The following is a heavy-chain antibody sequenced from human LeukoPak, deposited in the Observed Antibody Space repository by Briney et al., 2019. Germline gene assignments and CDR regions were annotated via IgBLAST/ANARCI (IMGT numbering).Heavy chain of an antibody. D-gene: IGHD4-17*01. J-gene: IGHJ4*02. Sequence: GASVKVSCKASGYTFTDFYLHWVRQAPGQGLEWLGWINPKSGGTKYAQKFQGRVTLTRDMSLTTVYMELNSLTSDDTAVYYCATGYGTRLHDIWGQGTLVTVSS. CDR2: INPKSGGT. CDR1: GYTFTDFY. V-gene: IGHV1-2*02. CDR3: ATGYGTRLHDI.